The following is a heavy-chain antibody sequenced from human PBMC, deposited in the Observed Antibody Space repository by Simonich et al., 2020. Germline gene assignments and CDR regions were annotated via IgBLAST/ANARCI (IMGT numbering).Heavy chain of an antibody. CDR2: LNPTSGRT. V-gene: IGHV1-2*02. J-gene: IGHJ3*02. Sequence: QVQLVQSGAEVKKPGASVKVSCKASGYTFTGYYMHWVRQAPGQGLGSRGWLNPTSGRTNNAQKFKGRVTMTRDTSISTAYMELSRLRSDDTAVYYCARDPVVPAAIRNAFDIWGQGTMVTVSS. CDR1: GYTFTGYY. CDR3: ARDPVVPAAIRNAFDI. D-gene: IGHD2-2*01.